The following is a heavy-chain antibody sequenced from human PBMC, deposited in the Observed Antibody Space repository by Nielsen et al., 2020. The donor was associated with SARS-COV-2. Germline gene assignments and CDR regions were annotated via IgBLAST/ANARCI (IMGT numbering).Heavy chain of an antibody. CDR1: GGSVSSGSYY. CDR3: ARGKRSYSGSFLNYYYYYYMDV. D-gene: IGHD1-14*01. Sequence: SETLSLTCTVSGGSVSSGSYYWSWIRQPPGKGLEWIGYIYYSGSTNYNPSLKSRVTMSVDTSKNQFSLTLNSVTAADTAVYFCARGKRSYSGSFLNYYYYYYMDVWGKGTTVTVSS. V-gene: IGHV4-61*01. CDR2: IYYSGST. J-gene: IGHJ6*03.